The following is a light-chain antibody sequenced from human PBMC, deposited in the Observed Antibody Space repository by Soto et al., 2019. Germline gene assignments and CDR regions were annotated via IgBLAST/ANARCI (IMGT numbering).Light chain of an antibody. J-gene: IGLJ2*01. V-gene: IGLV1-47*02. CDR3: SAWDDSLSGVV. CDR1: SSNIGSNY. CDR2: SNN. Sequence: QPVLTQPPSASGTPGQRVTISCSGSSSNIGSNYVYWYQQLPGTAPKLLIYSNNQWPSGVPDRFSGSKSDTSASLAISGLRSEDEADYYCSAWDDSLSGVVFGGGTKLTVL.